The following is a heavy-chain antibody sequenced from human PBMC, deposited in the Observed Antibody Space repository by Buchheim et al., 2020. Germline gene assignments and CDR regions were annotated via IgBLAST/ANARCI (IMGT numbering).Heavy chain of an antibody. CDR2: ISYAGTNK. CDR1: GFTFSSYS. CDR3: ARENIAVAGPNYYGMDV. D-gene: IGHD6-19*01. J-gene: IGHJ6*02. V-gene: IGHV3-30-3*01. Sequence: QVQLVESGGGVVQPGRSLRLSCAASGFTFSSYSMHWVRQAPGKGLEWVAVISYAGTNKYYADSVKGRFTISRDNSKNTLYLQMNSLRGEDTAVYYCARENIAVAGPNYYGMDVWGQGTT.